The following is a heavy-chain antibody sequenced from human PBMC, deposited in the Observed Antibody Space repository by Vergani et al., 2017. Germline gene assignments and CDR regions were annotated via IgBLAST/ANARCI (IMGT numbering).Heavy chain of an antibody. V-gene: IGHV3-30*02. CDR2: IRSDESRR. CDR3: ARGPRYYDSSGYPLFFEY. J-gene: IGHJ4*02. CDR1: GFTFNSYG. Sequence: QVQLVESGGGVVQPGGSLRLSCAASGFTFNSYGMHWVRQAPGKGLEWVASIRSDESRRYYGDSMEGPFTISRDNSKNTLYLQMKSLRPEDTAVYYCARGPRYYDSSGYPLFFEYWGQGTLVTVSS. D-gene: IGHD3-22*01.